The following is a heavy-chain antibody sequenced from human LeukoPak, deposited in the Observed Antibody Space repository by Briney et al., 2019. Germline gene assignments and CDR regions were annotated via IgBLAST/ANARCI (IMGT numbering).Heavy chain of an antibody. CDR3: ARDRRYYDTTGSPLGWFDP. J-gene: IGHJ5*02. V-gene: IGHV4-59*11. CDR1: GYSIISQY. Sequence: SETLSLTCSVSGYSIISQYWSWIRQPPGKGLEWIGYVYYTGTTNYNPSLKSRVTISVDTSKNQFSLKLSSVTAVDTAVYYCARDRRYYDTTGSPLGWFDPWGQGTLVTVSS. CDR2: VYYTGTT. D-gene: IGHD3-22*01.